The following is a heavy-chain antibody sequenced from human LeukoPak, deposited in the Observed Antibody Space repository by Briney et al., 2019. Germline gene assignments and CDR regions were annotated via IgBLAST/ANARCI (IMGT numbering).Heavy chain of an antibody. D-gene: IGHD6-19*01. Sequence: PSETLSLTCTVYGASISSYYWSWIRQPPGKGLEWIGYIYYSGSTNYNPSLKSRVTISVDTSKNQFSLKLSSVTAADTAVYYCARLTYSSGWYKGDAFDIWGQGTMVTVSS. V-gene: IGHV4-59*01. CDR2: IYYSGST. J-gene: IGHJ3*02. CDR1: GASISSYY. CDR3: ARLTYSSGWYKGDAFDI.